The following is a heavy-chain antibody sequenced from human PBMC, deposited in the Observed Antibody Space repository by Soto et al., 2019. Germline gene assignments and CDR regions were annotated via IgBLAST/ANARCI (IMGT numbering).Heavy chain of an antibody. CDR2: IWYDGSNK. Sequence: GGSLRLSCVASGFIFGSYGMHWVRQAPGKGLGWVAVIWYDGSNKYYADSVKGRFTISRDNSRNTLYLQMDSLRAEDTAVYYCVRGGYGSGTYYFDYWGQGTLVTVSS. J-gene: IGHJ4*02. CDR1: GFIFGSYG. V-gene: IGHV3-33*01. D-gene: IGHD3-10*01. CDR3: VRGGYGSGTYYFDY.